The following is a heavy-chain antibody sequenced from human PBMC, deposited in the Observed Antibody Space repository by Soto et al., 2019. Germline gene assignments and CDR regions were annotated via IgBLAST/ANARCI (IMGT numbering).Heavy chain of an antibody. CDR3: ARDFEYCGGDCYFALDP. CDR2: IYYSGST. V-gene: IGHV4-59*01. CDR1: GGSISSYY. D-gene: IGHD2-21*01. J-gene: IGHJ5*02. Sequence: SETLSLTCTVSGGSISSYYWSWIRQPPGKGLEWIGYIYYSGSTNYNPSLKRRVTISVDTSKNQFSLKLSSVTAADTAVYYCARDFEYCGGDCYFALDPWGQGTLVTVSS.